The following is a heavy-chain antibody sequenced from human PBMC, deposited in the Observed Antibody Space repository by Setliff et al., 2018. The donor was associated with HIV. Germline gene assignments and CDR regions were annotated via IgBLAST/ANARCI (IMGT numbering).Heavy chain of an antibody. J-gene: IGHJ1*01. Sequence: ASVKVSCKASGYIFTSYGISWVRQAPGQGLEWMGWISAYNGNTNYAQKLQGRATMTTDTSTSTAYMELRSLRSDDTAVYYCARDIGGWSETETEYFQYWGQGTLVTVSS. CDR2: ISAYNGNT. CDR1: GYIFTSYG. D-gene: IGHD6-19*01. V-gene: IGHV1-18*01. CDR3: ARDIGGWSETETEYFQY.